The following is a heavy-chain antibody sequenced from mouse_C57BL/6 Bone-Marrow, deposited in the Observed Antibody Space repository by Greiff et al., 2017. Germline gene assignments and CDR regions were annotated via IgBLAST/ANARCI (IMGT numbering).Heavy chain of an antibody. J-gene: IGHJ1*03. Sequence: EVKLMESGGGLVKPGGSLKLSCAASGFTFSSYTMSWVRQTPEKRLQWVAAISGGGGNTYYPDSVKGRFTISRDHDKNILDLQMSSLRSVDTALYYCSRQVTTVLATKYFDVWGTGTTVTVSS. V-gene: IGHV5-9*01. CDR3: SRQVTTVLATKYFDV. D-gene: IGHD1-1*01. CDR1: GFTFSSYT. CDR2: ISGGGGNT.